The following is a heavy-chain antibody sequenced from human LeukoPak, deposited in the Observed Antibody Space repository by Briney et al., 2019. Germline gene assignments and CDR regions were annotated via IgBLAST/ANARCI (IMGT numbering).Heavy chain of an antibody. J-gene: IGHJ4*02. CDR2: INHSGST. D-gene: IGHD3-22*01. V-gene: IGHV4-34*01. CDR1: GGSFSGYY. CDR3: ARGRRHPLYYYDSSGYPY. Sequence: PSETLSLTCAVYGGSFSGYYWSWIRQPPGKGLEWIGEINHSGSTNYNPSLKSRVTISVDTSKNQFSLKLSSVTAADTAVYYCARGRRHPLYYYDSSGYPYWGQGTLVTVSS.